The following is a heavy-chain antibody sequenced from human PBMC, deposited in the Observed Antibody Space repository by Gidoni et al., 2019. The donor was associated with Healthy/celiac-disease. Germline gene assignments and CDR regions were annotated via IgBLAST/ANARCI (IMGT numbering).Heavy chain of an antibody. V-gene: IGHV4-4*07. CDR1: GGSISSYY. CDR2: IYTSGST. CDR3: ARDRIGIAVAGNVWWFDP. Sequence: QVQLQESGPGLVKPSETLSLTCTVSGGSISSYYWSWIRQPAGKGLEWIGRIYTSGSTNYNPSLKSRVTMSVDTSKNQFSLKLSSVTAADTAVYYCARDRIGIAVAGNVWWFDPWGQGTLVTVSS. J-gene: IGHJ5*02. D-gene: IGHD6-19*01.